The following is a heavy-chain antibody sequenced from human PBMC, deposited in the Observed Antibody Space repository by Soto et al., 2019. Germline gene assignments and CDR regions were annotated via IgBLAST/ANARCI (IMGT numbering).Heavy chain of an antibody. Sequence: PGGSLRLSCTASGFNFAENALTWFRQAPGKGLEWIGFIRSPANGGTTHYAASVKDRFTISRDDSKSIVSLQMNRLKIEDTAVYFCACTYGSGSLYWYFDLWGRGTMVTV. V-gene: IGHV3-49*03. J-gene: IGHJ2*01. CDR2: IRSPANGGTT. CDR3: ACTYGSGSLYWYFDL. CDR1: GFNFAENA. D-gene: IGHD5-12*01.